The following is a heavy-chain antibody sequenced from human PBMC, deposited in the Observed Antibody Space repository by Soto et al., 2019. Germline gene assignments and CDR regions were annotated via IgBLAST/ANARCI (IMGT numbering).Heavy chain of an antibody. CDR1: NDSIRSGTYY. CDR3: ATGRSDSGWYEEQF. V-gene: IGHV4-39*01. Sequence: SETRSLTCTVSNDSIRSGTYYWAWIRHPPGRGLEWIGSLSYLVTTDYNPSLKSRVTISKDASKNQFSLKLTSMTAADTAVYYCATGRSDSGWYEEQFWGKGNMVNVSA. D-gene: IGHD6-19*01. J-gene: IGHJ4*02. CDR2: LSYLVTT.